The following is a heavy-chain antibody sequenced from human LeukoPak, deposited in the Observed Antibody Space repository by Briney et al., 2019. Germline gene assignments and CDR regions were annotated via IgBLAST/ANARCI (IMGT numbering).Heavy chain of an antibody. CDR3: ARCTTMYDAFDI. CDR1: GYSFTTYW. J-gene: IGHJ3*02. D-gene: IGHD2-8*01. V-gene: IGHV5-51*01. CDR2: IYPGDSDT. Sequence: GDSLKISCKGSGYSFTTYWIGWVRQMPGKGLEWMGIIYPGDSDTRYGPSFQGQVTISADKSTGTAYLQWSSLKASDTAMYYCARCTTMYDAFDIWGQGTMLTVSS.